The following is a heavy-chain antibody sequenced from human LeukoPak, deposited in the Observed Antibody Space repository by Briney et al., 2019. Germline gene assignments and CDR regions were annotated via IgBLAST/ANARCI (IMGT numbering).Heavy chain of an antibody. J-gene: IGHJ4*02. CDR3: ARRRQGDYAFDY. Sequence: SVKVSCKASGGTFSSYAISWVRQAPGQGLEWMGGIIPIFGTANYAQKFQGRVTVTTDESTSTAYMELSSLRSEDTAVYYCARRRQGDYAFDYWGQGTLVTVSS. CDR1: GGTFSSYA. D-gene: IGHD4-17*01. CDR2: IIPIFGTA. V-gene: IGHV1-69*05.